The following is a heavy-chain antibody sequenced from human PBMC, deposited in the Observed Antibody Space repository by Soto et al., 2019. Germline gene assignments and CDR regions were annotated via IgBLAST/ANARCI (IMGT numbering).Heavy chain of an antibody. D-gene: IGHD6-6*01. CDR2: ISGSGGST. J-gene: IGHJ4*02. CDR3: AKPTIEYSSSCFDY. CDR1: GFTFSSYA. V-gene: IGHV3-23*01. Sequence: GGSLRLSCAASGFTFSSYAMSWVRQAPGKGLEWVSAISGSGGSTYYADSVEGRFTISRDNSKNTLYLQMNSLRAEDTAVYYCAKPTIEYSSSCFDYWGQGTLVTVSS.